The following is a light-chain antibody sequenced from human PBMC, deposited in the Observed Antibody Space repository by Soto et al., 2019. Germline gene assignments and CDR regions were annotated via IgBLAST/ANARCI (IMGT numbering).Light chain of an antibody. CDR2: DAS. CDR1: HSVTTY. J-gene: IGKJ5*01. CDR3: QQYDASPIT. Sequence: EIVLTQSPATLSLSPGERATLSCRASHSVTTYLAWYQQKPGQPPRLLIYDASNRATGIPARFSGSGFGTDFTLTISSLDPEDFGVYICQQYDASPITFGQGTRLEIK. V-gene: IGKV3-11*01.